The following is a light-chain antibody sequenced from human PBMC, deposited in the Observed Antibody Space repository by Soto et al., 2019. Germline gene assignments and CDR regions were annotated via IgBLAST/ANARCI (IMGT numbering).Light chain of an antibody. Sequence: VMTQSPATLSVSPGERATLSCRASQSVSNNLAWYQQKPGQAPRLLIYFASTRATGIPARFSGSGSETEFTLTTSRLQSEDFAVYYCQHYNKWPLTFGGGTKVETK. CDR3: QHYNKWPLT. V-gene: IGKV3-15*01. CDR1: QSVSNN. CDR2: FAS. J-gene: IGKJ4*01.